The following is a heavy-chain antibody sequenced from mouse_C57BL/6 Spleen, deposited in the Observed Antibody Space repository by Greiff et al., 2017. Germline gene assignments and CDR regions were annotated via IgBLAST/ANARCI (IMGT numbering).Heavy chain of an antibody. Sequence: VKLQESGAELARPGASVKLSCKASGYTFTSYGISWVKQRTGQGLGWIGEIYPRSGNTYYNEKFKGKATLTADKSSSTAYMELRSLTSEDSAVYFCARSEGVYYGNYRYFDVWGTGTTVTVSS. CDR2: IYPRSGNT. J-gene: IGHJ1*03. V-gene: IGHV1-81*01. D-gene: IGHD2-1*01. CDR1: GYTFTSYG. CDR3: ARSEGVYYGNYRYFDV.